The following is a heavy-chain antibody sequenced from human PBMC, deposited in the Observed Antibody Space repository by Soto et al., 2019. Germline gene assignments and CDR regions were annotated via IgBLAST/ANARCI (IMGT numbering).Heavy chain of an antibody. J-gene: IGHJ4*02. CDR2: INRDGTYT. CDR1: GFTFSNYW. CDR3: ASDMTGPKDY. D-gene: IGHD3-9*01. Sequence: GGSLRLSCAASGFTFSNYWIHWVRQAPGKGLVWVSRINRDGTYTSYADSVKGRFTISRDNAKSTLYLQMNSLRAEDTAVYYCASDMTGPKDYWGQGTLVTVSS. V-gene: IGHV3-74*01.